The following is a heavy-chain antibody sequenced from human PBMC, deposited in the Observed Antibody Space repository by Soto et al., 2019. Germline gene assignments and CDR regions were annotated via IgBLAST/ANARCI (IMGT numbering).Heavy chain of an antibody. D-gene: IGHD1-7*01. V-gene: IGHV3-11*01. CDR3: ARNNWNYDCFDY. CDR2: ISSSGSTI. Sequence: LRLSCAASGFTFSDYYMSWIRQAPGKGLEWVSYISSSGSTIYYADSVKGRFTISRDNAKNSLYLQMNSLRAEDTAVYYCARNNWNYDCFDYWGQGTLVTVSS. J-gene: IGHJ4*02. CDR1: GFTFSDYY.